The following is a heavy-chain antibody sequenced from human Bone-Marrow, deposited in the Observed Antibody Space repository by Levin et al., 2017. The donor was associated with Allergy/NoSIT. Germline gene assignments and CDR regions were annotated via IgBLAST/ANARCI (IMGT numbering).Heavy chain of an antibody. J-gene: IGHJ4*02. CDR3: TTDPPAYCGGDCYSDY. CDR1: GFTFSNAW. CDR2: IKSKTDGGTT. Sequence: GESLKISCAASGFTFSNAWMSWVRQAPGKGLEWVGRIKSKTDGGTTDYAAPVKGRFTISRDDSKNTLYLQMNSLKTEDTAVYYCTTDPPAYCGGDCYSDYWGQGTLVTVSS. D-gene: IGHD2-21*02. V-gene: IGHV3-15*01.